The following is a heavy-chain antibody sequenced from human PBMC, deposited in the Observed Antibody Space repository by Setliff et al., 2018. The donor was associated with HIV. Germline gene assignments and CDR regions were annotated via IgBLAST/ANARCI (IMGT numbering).Heavy chain of an antibody. CDR1: GGSFSDYY. V-gene: IGHV4-34*01. Sequence: SETLSLTCAAYGGSFSDYYWSWIRQPPGKGLEWIGEIYHSGSTIYNPSLKSRVTISVDTSKNQFSLKLSSVTAADTAVYYCARRPYYFDSWGQGTLVTVSS. D-gene: IGHD6-6*01. J-gene: IGHJ4*02. CDR2: IYHSGST. CDR3: ARRPYYFDS.